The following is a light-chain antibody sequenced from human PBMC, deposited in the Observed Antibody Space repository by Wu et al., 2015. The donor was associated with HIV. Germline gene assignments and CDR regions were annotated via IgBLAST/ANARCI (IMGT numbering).Light chain of an antibody. CDR2: KAS. Sequence: QMTPVSSTLSASVGDRVTITCRARQSISSWLAWYQQKPGKAPKLLIYKASSLESGVPSRFSGSGSGTEFTLTVSSLQPDDFATYYCQQYNSSPYTFGQGTKLEIK. CDR3: QQYNSSPYT. CDR1: QSISSW. V-gene: IGKV1-5*03. J-gene: IGKJ2*01.